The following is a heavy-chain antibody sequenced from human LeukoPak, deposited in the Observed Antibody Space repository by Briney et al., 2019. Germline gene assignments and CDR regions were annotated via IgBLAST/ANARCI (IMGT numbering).Heavy chain of an antibody. Sequence: PSETLSLTCTVSGGSISSDYWSWVRQPPGKGLEWVWYIYYGGGTNYNPSLKSRVTISVDTTKNQFSLKLRNVPAADAAVYYCARGVAVGAFDIWGQGTMVTVSS. J-gene: IGHJ3*02. CDR3: ARGVAVGAFDI. CDR2: IYYGGGT. D-gene: IGHD2-15*01. V-gene: IGHV4-59*08. CDR1: GGSISSDY.